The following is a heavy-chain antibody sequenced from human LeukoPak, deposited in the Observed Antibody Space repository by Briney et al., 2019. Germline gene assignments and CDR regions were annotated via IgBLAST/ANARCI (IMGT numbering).Heavy chain of an antibody. CDR3: ARDEQQNLYYYYGMDV. J-gene: IGHJ6*02. CDR2: ISSSSSYT. D-gene: IGHD1/OR15-1a*01. CDR1: GFTFSDYY. Sequence: PGGSLRLSCAASGFTFSDYYMSWIRQAPGKGLEWVSYISSSSSYTNYADSVKGRFTISRDNAKNSLYLQMNSLRAEDTAVYYCARDEQQNLYYYYGMDVWGQGTTVTVSS. V-gene: IGHV3-11*05.